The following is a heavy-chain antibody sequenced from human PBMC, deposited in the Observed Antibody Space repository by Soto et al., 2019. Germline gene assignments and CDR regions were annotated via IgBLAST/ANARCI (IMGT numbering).Heavy chain of an antibody. D-gene: IGHD3-22*01. Sequence: QLQLQESGPGLVKPSETLSLTCTVSGGSISSSSYYWGWIRQPPGKGLEWIGSIYYSGSTYYNPSLKSRFTISVDTSKNQFSLKLSSVTAADTAVYYCARRALDYYDSSGYLYWGQGTLVTVSS. CDR2: IYYSGST. CDR1: GGSISSSSYY. V-gene: IGHV4-39*01. CDR3: ARRALDYYDSSGYLY. J-gene: IGHJ4*02.